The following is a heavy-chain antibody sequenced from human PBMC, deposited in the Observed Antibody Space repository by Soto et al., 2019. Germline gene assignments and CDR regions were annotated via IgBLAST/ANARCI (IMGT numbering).Heavy chain of an antibody. CDR1: GFTFSSYA. D-gene: IGHD4-4*01. Sequence: GGSLRLSCAASGFTFSSYAMRWVRQAPGKGLEWVSAISGSGGSTYYADSVKGRFTISRDNSKHTLYLQMNSLRAEDTAVYYCATEGEVTPKYLDFWGQGTLVTVSS. CDR3: ATEGEVTPKYLDF. J-gene: IGHJ4*02. V-gene: IGHV3-23*01. CDR2: ISGSGGST.